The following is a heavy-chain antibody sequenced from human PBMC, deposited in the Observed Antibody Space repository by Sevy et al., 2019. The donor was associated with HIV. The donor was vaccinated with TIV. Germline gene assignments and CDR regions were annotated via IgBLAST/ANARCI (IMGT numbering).Heavy chain of an antibody. CDR3: TRDYDSSGSDY. J-gene: IGHJ4*02. V-gene: IGHV3-49*03. Sequence: GESLKISCTASGFTFVDYAMSWFRQAPGKGLEWVGFIRSKAYGGATEYAASVKGRFTISREDSKSIAYLQMNSLQTEDTALYYCTRDYDSSGSDYWGRGTLVTVSS. CDR1: GFTFVDYA. CDR2: IRSKAYGGAT. D-gene: IGHD3-22*01.